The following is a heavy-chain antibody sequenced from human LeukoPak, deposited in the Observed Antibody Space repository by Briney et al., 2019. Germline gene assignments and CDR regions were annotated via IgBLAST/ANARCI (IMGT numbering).Heavy chain of an antibody. CDR2: IRSDIHGATT. CDR1: GFTLSNAW. CDR3: TTEQMDLFDY. Sequence: GGSLRLSCAASGFTLSNAWMSWVRQAPGKGLEWVGRIRSDIHGATTDYAAPVKGRFTISRDDSKNTLYLQMNSLKTEDTAVYYCTTEQMDLFDYWGQGTLVTVSS. V-gene: IGHV3-15*01. J-gene: IGHJ4*02. D-gene: IGHD5-24*01.